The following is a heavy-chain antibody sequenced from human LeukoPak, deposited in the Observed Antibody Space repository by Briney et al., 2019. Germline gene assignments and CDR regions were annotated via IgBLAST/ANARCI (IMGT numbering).Heavy chain of an antibody. CDR2: IYISGST. D-gene: IGHD6-6*01. CDR1: GGSISTDH. CDR3: AREGAARPGFDY. Sequence: KPSETLSLTCTVSGGSISTDHWNWIRQPAGKGLEWIGRIYISGSTNYNPSLKSRVTVSADTSKNLFSLNLRSVTAADTAVYYCAREGAARPGFDYWGQGTLVTVSS. V-gene: IGHV4-4*07. J-gene: IGHJ4*02.